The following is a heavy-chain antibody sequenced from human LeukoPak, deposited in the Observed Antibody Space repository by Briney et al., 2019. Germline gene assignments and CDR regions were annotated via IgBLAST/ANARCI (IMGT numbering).Heavy chain of an antibody. V-gene: IGHV4-39*01. CDR2: IYYSGST. Sequence: SETLSLTCTVSGGSISSSSYYWGWIRQPPGKGLEWIGSIYYSGSTYYNPSPKSRVTISVDTSKNQFSLKLSSVTAADTAVYYCARHVDWSGYYTLSGWFDPWGQGTLVTVSS. D-gene: IGHD3-3*01. J-gene: IGHJ5*02. CDR3: ARHVDWSGYYTLSGWFDP. CDR1: GGSISSSSYY.